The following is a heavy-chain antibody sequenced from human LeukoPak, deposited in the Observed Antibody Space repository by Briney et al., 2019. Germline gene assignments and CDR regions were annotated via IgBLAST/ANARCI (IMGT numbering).Heavy chain of an antibody. Sequence: PSETLSLTCTVSGGSISRYYWSWIRQPPGKGLEWIGYIYYSGGTNYNPSLKSRVTISIDTSKNQFSLKLSSVTAADTAVYYCARGRVVVVPAAMSYYYYYYMDVWGKGTTVTVSS. CDR1: GGSISRYY. D-gene: IGHD2-2*01. J-gene: IGHJ6*03. V-gene: IGHV4-59*12. CDR2: IYYSGGT. CDR3: ARGRVVVVPAAMSYYYYYYMDV.